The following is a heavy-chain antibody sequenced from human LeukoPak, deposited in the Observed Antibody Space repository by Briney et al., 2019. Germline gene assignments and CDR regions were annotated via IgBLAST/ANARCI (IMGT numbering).Heavy chain of an antibody. CDR1: GFTFSSYA. V-gene: IGHV3-23*01. CDR2: ISGSGGST. Sequence: GGSLRLSCAASGFTFSSYAVSWVRQAPGKGLEWVSAISGSGGSTYYADSVKGRFTISRDNSKNTLYLQMNSLRAEDTAVYYCAKDRGIEYSSSSRAFDIWGQGTMVTVSS. D-gene: IGHD6-6*01. J-gene: IGHJ3*02. CDR3: AKDRGIEYSSSSRAFDI.